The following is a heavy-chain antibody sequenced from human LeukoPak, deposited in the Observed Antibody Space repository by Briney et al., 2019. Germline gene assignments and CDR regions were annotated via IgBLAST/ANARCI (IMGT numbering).Heavy chain of an antibody. D-gene: IGHD2-2*01. CDR1: GFMFSNYV. CDR2: IWYDGNNK. J-gene: IGHJ5*02. Sequence: GGSLRLSCAASGFMFSNYVMHWIRQAPGKGLEWVAVIWYDGNNKYYADSVKGRFTISRDNSKNTLYLQMNSLRAEDTAVYYCARGRVRERGADCSSTSCHLRPNWFDPWGQGTLVTVSS. V-gene: IGHV3-33*01. CDR3: ARGRVRERGADCSSTSCHLRPNWFDP.